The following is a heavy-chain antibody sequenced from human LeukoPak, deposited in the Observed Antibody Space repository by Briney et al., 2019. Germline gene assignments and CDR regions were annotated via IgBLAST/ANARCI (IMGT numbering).Heavy chain of an antibody. V-gene: IGHV3-30-3*01. D-gene: IGHD3-10*01. J-gene: IGHJ4*02. CDR2: ISYDGSNK. Sequence: GGSLRLSCAASGFTFSSYAMHWVRQAPGKGLEWVAVISYDGSNKYYADSVKGRFTISRDNAKNSLYLQMHSLRAEDTAVYYCASSYYGSGSLFGYWGQGTLVTVSS. CDR1: GFTFSSYA. CDR3: ASSYYGSGSLFGY.